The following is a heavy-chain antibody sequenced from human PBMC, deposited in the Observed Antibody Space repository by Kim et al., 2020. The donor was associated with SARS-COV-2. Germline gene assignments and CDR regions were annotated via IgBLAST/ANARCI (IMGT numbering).Heavy chain of an antibody. D-gene: IGHD2-2*01. CDR1: GFTFSNYG. CDR3: AGICGTTSCSDDY. J-gene: IGHJ4*02. CDR2: ISVGGVT. V-gene: IGHV3-23*01. Sequence: GGSLRLSCAASGFTFSNYGVSWVRQAPGKGLEWVSAISVGGVTDYAESVRGRFTTSRDNPKSTVYLQMNSLRAEDTAVYYCAGICGTTSCSDDYWGQGTLVTVSS.